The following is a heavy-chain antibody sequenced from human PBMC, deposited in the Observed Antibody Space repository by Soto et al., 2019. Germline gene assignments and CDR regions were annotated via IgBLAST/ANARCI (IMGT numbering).Heavy chain of an antibody. J-gene: IGHJ1*01. V-gene: IGHV1-2*04. CDR1: GYTFTGYY. Sequence: ASVKVSCKASGYTFTGYYMHWVRQAPGQGLEWMGWINPNSGGTNYAQKFQGWVTMTRDTSISTAYMQLSRLRSDDTAVYYCARSDSEGQYFQHWGQGTLVTVSS. CDR2: INPNSGGT. CDR3: ARSDSEGQYFQH.